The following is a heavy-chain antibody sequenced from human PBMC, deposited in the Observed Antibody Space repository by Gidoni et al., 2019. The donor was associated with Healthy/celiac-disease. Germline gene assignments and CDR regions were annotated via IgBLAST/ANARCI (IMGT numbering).Heavy chain of an antibody. CDR1: GFTFDDYT. V-gene: IGHV3-43*01. Sequence: EVQLVESGGVVVQPGGSLRLSCAASGFTFDDYTMHWVRQAPGKGLEWVSLISWDGGSTYYADSVKGRFTISRDNSKNSLYLQMNSLRTEDTALYYCARSDSDYYDSSGYYYNWFDPWGQGTLVTVSS. CDR3: ARSDSDYYDSSGYYYNWFDP. D-gene: IGHD3-22*01. J-gene: IGHJ5*02. CDR2: ISWDGGST.